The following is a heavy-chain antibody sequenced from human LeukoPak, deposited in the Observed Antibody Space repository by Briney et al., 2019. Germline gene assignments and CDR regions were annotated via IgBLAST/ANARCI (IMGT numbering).Heavy chain of an antibody. CDR2: IHYSGST. Sequence: SETLSLTCTVSGGSISSYYWSWIRQPPAQGLEWIGYIHYSGSTNYSPSLRNRVTISVDTSKNQFSLRLSSMTAADTAVYFCARGFVDSSGWYDYFQHWGQGTLVTVSS. J-gene: IGHJ1*01. D-gene: IGHD6-19*01. V-gene: IGHV4-59*01. CDR3: ARGFVDSSGWYDYFQH. CDR1: GGSISSYY.